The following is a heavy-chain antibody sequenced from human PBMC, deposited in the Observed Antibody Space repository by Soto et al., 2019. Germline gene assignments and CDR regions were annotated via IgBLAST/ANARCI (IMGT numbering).Heavy chain of an antibody. Sequence: GGSLRLSGAASGFTFSDYDISWIRQAPWKGLEWVSYISSSSSYTNYADSVKGRFTIPRDNAKNSLYLQMNSLRAEDTDVYYCARDAGDGYNHKWFDPLGQGTLLTVCS. CDR2: ISSSSSYT. CDR1: GFTFSDYD. J-gene: IGHJ5*02. D-gene: IGHD5-12*01. CDR3: ARDAGDGYNHKWFDP. V-gene: IGHV3-11*06.